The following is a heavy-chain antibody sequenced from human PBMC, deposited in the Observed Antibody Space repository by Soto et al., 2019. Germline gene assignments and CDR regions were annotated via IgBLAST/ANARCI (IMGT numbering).Heavy chain of an antibody. Sequence: GSLRLSCAASGFPFSSYGMHWVRQAPGKGLEWVAVIWYDGSNKYYADSVKGRFTISRDNSKNTLYLQMNSLRAEDTAVYYCARDVGRDGQIRGFDYWGQGTLVTVSS. CDR1: GFPFSSYG. CDR3: ARDVGRDGQIRGFDY. V-gene: IGHV3-33*01. CDR2: IWYDGSNK. J-gene: IGHJ4*02. D-gene: IGHD2-15*01.